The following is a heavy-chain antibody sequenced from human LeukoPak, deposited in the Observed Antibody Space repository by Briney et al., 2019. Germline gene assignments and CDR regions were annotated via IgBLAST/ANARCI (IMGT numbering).Heavy chain of an antibody. V-gene: IGHV3-66*02. CDR1: GFTVSSNY. Sequence: PGGSLRLSCAASGFTVSSNYMSWVRQAPGKGLEWVSVIYSGGSTYYADSVKGRFTIPRDNSKNTLYLQMNSLRAEDTAVYYCAKSAGYYDSSGSPLCDYWGQGTLVTVSS. J-gene: IGHJ4*02. CDR2: IYSGGST. D-gene: IGHD3-22*01. CDR3: AKSAGYYDSSGSPLCDY.